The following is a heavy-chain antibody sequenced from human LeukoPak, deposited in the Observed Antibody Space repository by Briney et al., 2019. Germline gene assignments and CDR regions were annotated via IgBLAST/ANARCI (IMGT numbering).Heavy chain of an antibody. CDR3: ARVAYCGGDCYSFYFDY. J-gene: IGHJ4*02. CDR2: IYTSGST. V-gene: IGHV4-4*07. CDR1: GGSISSYY. D-gene: IGHD2-21*02. Sequence: SETLSLTCTVSGGSISSYYWSWIRQPAGKGLEWIGRIYTSGSTNYNPSFKGRVTMSVDTSKNQFSLKLSSVTAADTAVYYCARVAYCGGDCYSFYFDYWGQGTLVTVSS.